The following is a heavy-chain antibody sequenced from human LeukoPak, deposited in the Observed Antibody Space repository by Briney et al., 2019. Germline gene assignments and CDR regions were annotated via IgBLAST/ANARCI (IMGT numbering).Heavy chain of an antibody. V-gene: IGHV3-30*18. Sequence: GGSLRLSCAVSGFTFRSYGMHWVRQAPGKGLEWVAVISYDGTNKYYADSVRGRFTISRDNSKDTLFPQMNSLRGEDTAVYYCAKDMTPLRPSSWYYFDYWGQGTLVTVSS. D-gene: IGHD6-13*01. CDR1: GFTFRSYG. CDR2: ISYDGTNK. J-gene: IGHJ4*02. CDR3: AKDMTPLRPSSWYYFDY.